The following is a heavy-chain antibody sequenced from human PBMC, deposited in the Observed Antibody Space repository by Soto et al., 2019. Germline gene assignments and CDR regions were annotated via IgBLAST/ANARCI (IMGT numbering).Heavy chain of an antibody. J-gene: IGHJ4*02. CDR3: ARDSIDTAMDY. D-gene: IGHD5-18*01. CDR1: GFTFSSYS. Sequence: EVQLVESGGGLVQPGGSLRLSCAASGFTFSSYSMNWVRQAPGKGLEWVSYISSSSSTIYYADSVKGRFTISRDNAKNSLYLQSNSLRDEDTAVYYCARDSIDTAMDYWGQGTLVTVSS. CDR2: ISSSSSTI. V-gene: IGHV3-48*02.